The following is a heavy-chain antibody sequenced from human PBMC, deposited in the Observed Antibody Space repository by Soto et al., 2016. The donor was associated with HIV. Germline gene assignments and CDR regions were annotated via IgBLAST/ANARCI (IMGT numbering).Heavy chain of an antibody. CDR1: GFSFRSCA. CDR2: IAPSGNSA. V-gene: IGHV3-23*01. D-gene: IGHD3-16*01. CDR3: AKDLHDYSANDY. Sequence: EVQLLESGGGLVQPGGSLTLSCAASGFSFRSCAMNWFRQAPGKGLEWVSGIAPSGNSAHYADSVKGRFTISRDNSRNTLSLQMNTLRAEDTAIYFCAKDLHDYSANDYWGQGTLVTVSS. J-gene: IGHJ4*02.